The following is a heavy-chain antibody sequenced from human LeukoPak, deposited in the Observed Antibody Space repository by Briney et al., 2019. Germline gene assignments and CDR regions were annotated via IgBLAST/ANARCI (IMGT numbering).Heavy chain of an antibody. Sequence: GGSLRLSCAASGFTFSSYGMHWVRQAPGKGLEWVAFIRYDGSNKYYADSVKGRFTISRDNSNNTLNLQMNILRAKDTAVYYRAKDQVWFGELFSPSDYWGQGTLVTVSS. CDR1: GFTFSSYG. D-gene: IGHD3-10*01. CDR3: AKDQVWFGELFSPSDY. J-gene: IGHJ4*02. CDR2: IRYDGSNK. V-gene: IGHV3-30*02.